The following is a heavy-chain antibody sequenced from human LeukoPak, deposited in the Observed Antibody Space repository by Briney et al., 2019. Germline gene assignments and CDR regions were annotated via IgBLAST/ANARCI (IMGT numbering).Heavy chain of an antibody. Sequence: GGSLTLSCAASGFTASSNYMSWVRHAPGKGLEWVSVIYSGVSTYYADSVKGRFTISRDNPKNTLYLQMNSLRAEDRALYYCAKGRITMIVPSGGFDYWGQGTLVTVSS. D-gene: IGHD3-22*01. CDR3: AKGRITMIVPSGGFDY. J-gene: IGHJ4*02. CDR1: GFTASSNY. V-gene: IGHV3-53*05. CDR2: IYSGVST.